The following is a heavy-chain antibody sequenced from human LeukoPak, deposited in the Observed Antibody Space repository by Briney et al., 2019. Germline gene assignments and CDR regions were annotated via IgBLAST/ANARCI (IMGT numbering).Heavy chain of an antibody. CDR2: ISGSGGST. V-gene: IGHV3-23*01. D-gene: IGHD3-10*01. J-gene: IGHJ4*02. CDR3: AKGSRGYYGSGSYD. CDR1: GFTFSSYA. Sequence: GGSLRLSCAASGFTFSSYAMSWVPQAPGKGLECVAAISGSGGSTYYADSVKGRFTISRDNSKNTLYLQMNSRRAEDTAVYYCAKGSRGYYGSGSYDWGQGTLVTVSS.